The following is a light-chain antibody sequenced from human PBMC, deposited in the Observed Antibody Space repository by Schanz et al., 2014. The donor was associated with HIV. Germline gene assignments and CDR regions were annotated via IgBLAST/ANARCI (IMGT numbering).Light chain of an antibody. CDR3: AVWDDNLKGHV. V-gene: IGLV1-44*01. J-gene: IGLJ2*01. Sequence: QSVLTQPPSASGAPGQRVTISCSGSNSNIGINAVNWYQQLPGAAPKLLIYGDNLRPAGVPDRFSGSKSDSSASLAISGLQSEDEADYYCAVWDDNLKGHVFGGGTKLAVL. CDR2: GDN. CDR1: NSNIGINA.